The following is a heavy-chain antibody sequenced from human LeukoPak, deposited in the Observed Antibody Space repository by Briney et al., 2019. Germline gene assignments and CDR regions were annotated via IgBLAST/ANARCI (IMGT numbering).Heavy chain of an antibody. J-gene: IGHJ5*02. CDR2: IYYSGST. CDR3: ARHRRSAIFSRGWVFDP. V-gene: IGHV4-39*07. CDR1: GGSISSSSYY. D-gene: IGHD3-9*01. Sequence: SETLSLTCTVSGGSISSSSYYWGWIRQPPGKGLEWIGSIYYSGSTYYHPSLKSRVTISVDTSKNQFSLKLSSVTAADTAVYYCARHRRSAIFSRGWVFDPWGQGTLVTVSS.